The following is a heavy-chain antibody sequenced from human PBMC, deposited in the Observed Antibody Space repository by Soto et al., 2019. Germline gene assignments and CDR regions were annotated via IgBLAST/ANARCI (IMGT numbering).Heavy chain of an antibody. CDR2: ISNSGDTI. D-gene: IGHD6-13*01. Sequence: GGSLRLSCAASGFTFSTYEMNWVRQAPGKGLEWVSYISNSGDTIYYADSVKGRFTIFRDNAKNSLYLQMNSRIVDDTALYYCARDGSRFDYWGQGTLVTVSS. V-gene: IGHV3-48*03. CDR1: GFTFSTYE. J-gene: IGHJ4*02. CDR3: ARDGSRFDY.